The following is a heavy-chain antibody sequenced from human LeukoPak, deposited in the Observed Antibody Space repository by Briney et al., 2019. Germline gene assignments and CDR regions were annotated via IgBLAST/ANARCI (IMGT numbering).Heavy chain of an antibody. CDR3: ARASDPWLQLT. J-gene: IGHJ5*02. CDR1: GFTFSNYW. V-gene: IGHV3-7*05. CDR2: IKEDGSEK. Sequence: GGSLRLSCAASGFTFSNYWMIWVRQAPGKGLEWVGNIKEDGSEKRYADSVRGRFSISRDNAQTSLYLQMNSLRAEDTAVYYCARASDPWLQLTWGQGTLVTVSS. D-gene: IGHD5-24*01.